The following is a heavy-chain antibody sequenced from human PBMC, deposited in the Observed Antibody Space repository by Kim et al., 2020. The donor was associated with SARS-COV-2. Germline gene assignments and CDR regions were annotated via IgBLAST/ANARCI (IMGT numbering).Heavy chain of an antibody. D-gene: IGHD2-15*01. J-gene: IGHJ3*02. CDR2: ISGDGGST. CDR3: AKDSILRVRLLDEVAFDI. V-gene: IGHV3-43*02. CDR1: GFTFDDYA. Sequence: GGSLRLSCAASGFTFDDYAMHWVRQAPGKGLEWVSLISGDGGSTYYADSVKGRFTISRDNSKNSPYLQMNSLRTEDTALYYCAKDSILRVRLLDEVAFDIWGQGTMVTVSS.